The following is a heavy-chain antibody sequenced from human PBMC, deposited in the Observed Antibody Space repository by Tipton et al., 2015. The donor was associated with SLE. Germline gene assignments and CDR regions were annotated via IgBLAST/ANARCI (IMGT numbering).Heavy chain of an antibody. CDR1: GGSFSGYY. V-gene: IGHV4-34*01. CDR3: ARRMVFGGDYFDY. Sequence: LRLSCAVYGGSFSGYYWSWIRQPPGKGLEWIGEINHSGSTNYNPSLKSRVTISVDTSKNQFSLKLSSVTAADTAVYYCARRMVFGGDYFDYWGQGTLVTVSS. J-gene: IGHJ4*02. D-gene: IGHD3-10*02. CDR2: INHSGST.